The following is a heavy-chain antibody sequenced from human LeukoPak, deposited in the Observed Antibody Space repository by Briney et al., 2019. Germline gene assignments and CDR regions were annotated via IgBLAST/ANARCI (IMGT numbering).Heavy chain of an antibody. J-gene: IGHJ3*02. V-gene: IGHV4-4*07. D-gene: IGHD2-2*02. CDR2: SGST. Sequence: SGSTNYNPSLKSRVTMSVDTSKNQFSLKLSSVTAADTAVYYCASGSVYCSSTSCYSDAFDIWGQGTMVTVSS. CDR3: ASGSVYCSSTSCYSDAFDI.